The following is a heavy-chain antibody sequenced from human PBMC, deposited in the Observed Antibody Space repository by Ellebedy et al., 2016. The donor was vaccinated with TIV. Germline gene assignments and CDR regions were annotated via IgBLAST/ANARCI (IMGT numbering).Heavy chain of an antibody. CDR2: IYIDAATIT. CDR3: TTYVSGHCQN. J-gene: IGHJ1*01. Sequence: PGGSLRLSCATSGFIFTNSWITWVRQAPGTGLEWLGRIYIDAATITDYAATVKGIFTISRNDSTNTVYLQMNSLKTEDTALYYCTTYVSGHCQNWGQGTLITGSS. CDR1: GFIFTNSW. V-gene: IGHV3-15*01. D-gene: IGHD3-3*01.